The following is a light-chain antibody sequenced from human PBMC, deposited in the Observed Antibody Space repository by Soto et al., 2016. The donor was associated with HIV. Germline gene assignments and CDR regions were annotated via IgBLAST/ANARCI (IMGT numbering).Light chain of an antibody. CDR1: NIGTKS. CDR2: DDT. J-gene: IGLJ1*01. V-gene: IGLV3-21*03. Sequence: SYELTQPPSVSLAPGKTARISCGGNNIGTKSVHWYQQKPGQAPVLVVYDDTDRPSGIPERFSAANSRNTATLTISRVEAGDEADYYCQVWHSSSAHYVFGPGTKVTVL. CDR3: QVWHSSSAHYV.